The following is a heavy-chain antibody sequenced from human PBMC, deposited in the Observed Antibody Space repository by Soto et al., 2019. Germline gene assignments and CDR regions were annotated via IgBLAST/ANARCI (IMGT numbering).Heavy chain of an antibody. D-gene: IGHD6-19*01. CDR3: ARMAGGSSGWYSRNWFDP. CDR1: GFSLSNARMG. Sequence: SGPTLVNPTETLTLTCTVSGFSLSNARMGVSWIRQPPGKALEWLAHIFSNDEKSYSTSLKSRLTISKDTSKSQVVLTMTNMDPVDTATYYCARMAGGSSGWYSRNWFDPWGQGTLVTVS. J-gene: IGHJ5*02. CDR2: IFSNDEK. V-gene: IGHV2-26*01.